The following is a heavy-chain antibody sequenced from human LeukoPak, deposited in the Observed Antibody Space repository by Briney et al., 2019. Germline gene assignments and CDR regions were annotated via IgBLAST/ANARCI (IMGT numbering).Heavy chain of an antibody. CDR1: GYTFTGYY. D-gene: IGHD3-10*01. CDR3: ARFSYYYGSGSYYKVGYYYMDV. Sequence: ASVKVSCKASGYTFTGYYMHWVRQAPGQGLEWMGWINPNSGGTNYAQKFQGRVTMTRDTSISTAYMELSRLRSDDTAVYYCARFSYYYGSGSYYKVGYYYMDVWGKGTTVTVSS. J-gene: IGHJ6*03. V-gene: IGHV1-2*02. CDR2: INPNSGGT.